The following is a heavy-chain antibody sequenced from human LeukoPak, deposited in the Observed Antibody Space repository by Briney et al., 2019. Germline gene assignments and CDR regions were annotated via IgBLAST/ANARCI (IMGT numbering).Heavy chain of an antibody. CDR1: GFTFSSYG. CDR3: AKVGTRDWYYFDY. J-gene: IGHJ4*02. CDR2: IWYDGSNK. D-gene: IGHD1-1*01. Sequence: GGSLRLSCAASGFTFSSYGMHWVRQAPGKGLEWVAVIWYDGSNKYYADSVKGRFTISRDNSKNTLYLQMNSLRAEDTAVYYCAKVGTRDWYYFDYWGQGTLVTVSS. V-gene: IGHV3-30*02.